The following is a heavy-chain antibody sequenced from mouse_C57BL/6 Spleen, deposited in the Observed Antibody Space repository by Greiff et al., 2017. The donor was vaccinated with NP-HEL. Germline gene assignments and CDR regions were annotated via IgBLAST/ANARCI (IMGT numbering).Heavy chain of an antibody. CDR1: GYAFSSSW. V-gene: IGHV1-82*01. CDR3: ARSGTVVARYFDV. Sequence: VQLQQSGPELVKPGASVKISCKASGYAFSSSWMNWVKQRPGKGLEWIGRIYPGDGDTNYNGKFKGKATLTADKSSSTAYMQLSSLTSEDSAVYCCARSGTVVARYFDVWGTGTTVTVSS. J-gene: IGHJ1*03. CDR2: IYPGDGDT. D-gene: IGHD1-1*01.